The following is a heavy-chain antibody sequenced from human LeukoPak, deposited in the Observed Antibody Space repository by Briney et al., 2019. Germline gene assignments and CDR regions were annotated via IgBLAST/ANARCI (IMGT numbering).Heavy chain of an antibody. D-gene: IGHD2-21*02. Sequence: GGSLRLSCAASGFTFSSYWMSWVRQAPGKGLEWVANIKQDGSEKYYVDSVKGRFTISRDNSKNTLYLQMNSLRAEDTAVYYCAKWTLAYCGGDCYPGDYWGQGTLVTVSS. CDR1: GFTFSSYW. CDR3: AKWTLAYCGGDCYPGDY. V-gene: IGHV3-7*03. CDR2: IKQDGSEK. J-gene: IGHJ4*02.